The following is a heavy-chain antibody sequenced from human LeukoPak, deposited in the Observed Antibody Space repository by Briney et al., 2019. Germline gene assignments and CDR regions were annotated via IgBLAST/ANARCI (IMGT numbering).Heavy chain of an antibody. CDR2: IYYSGST. V-gene: IGHV4-39*01. CDR3: AFLGAAFDI. D-gene: IGHD3-16*01. Sequence: SETLSLTCTVSGGSISSSSYYWGWIRQPPGKGLEWIGSIYYSGSTYYNPSLKSRVTISVDTSKNQFSLKLSSVTAADTAVYDCAFLGAAFDIWGQGTKVTVSS. J-gene: IGHJ3*02. CDR1: GGSISSSSYY.